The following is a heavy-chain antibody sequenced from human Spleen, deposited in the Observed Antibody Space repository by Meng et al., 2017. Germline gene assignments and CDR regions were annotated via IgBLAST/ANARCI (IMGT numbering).Heavy chain of an antibody. Sequence: HGQLQACGQGLVKPSVTLSLTCALSGGSISSSDWWSWVRQPPGKGLEWIGEIYHGGDTNYNPSLKSRVTIAIDKSKNQFSLKLSSVTAADTAVYYCASWIYSCGWQWGQGALVTVSS. J-gene: IGHJ4*02. CDR1: GGSISSSDW. D-gene: IGHD6-19*01. V-gene: IGHV4-4*02. CDR2: IYHGGDT. CDR3: ASWIYSCGWQ.